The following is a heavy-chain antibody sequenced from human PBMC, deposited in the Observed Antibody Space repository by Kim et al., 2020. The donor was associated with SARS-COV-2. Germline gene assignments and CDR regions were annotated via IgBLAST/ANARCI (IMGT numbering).Heavy chain of an antibody. CDR3: ARGGNWNDDWFDP. CDR2: INSDGSTT. CDR1: GFTFSSYW. D-gene: IGHD1-1*01. Sequence: GGSLRLSCAASGFTFSSYWMHWVRQAPGKGLVWVSRINSDGSTTTYGDSVKGRFTISRDSAKKTVYLQMNSLRAEDTAVYYCARGGNWNDDWFDPWGQGT. J-gene: IGHJ5*02. V-gene: IGHV3-74*01.